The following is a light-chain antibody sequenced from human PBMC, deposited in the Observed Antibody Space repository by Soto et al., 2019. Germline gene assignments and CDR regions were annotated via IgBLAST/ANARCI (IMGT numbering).Light chain of an antibody. CDR3: AAWDGSLNNVL. Sequence: QSALTQPPSASGTPGQRVTISCSGSAYSIGTNTVNWYRQLPGTAPKLLIYGDNQRPSGVPDRFSGSKSGTSAYLAISGLQSEDEAEYYCAAWDGSLNNVLFGGGTKLTVL. J-gene: IGLJ3*02. CDR2: GDN. V-gene: IGLV1-44*01. CDR1: AYSIGTNT.